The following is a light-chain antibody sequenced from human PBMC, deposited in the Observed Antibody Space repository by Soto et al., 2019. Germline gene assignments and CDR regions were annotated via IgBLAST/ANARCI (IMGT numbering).Light chain of an antibody. CDR1: MRDVGAYNL. CDR3: SSYTSSGTLI. Sequence: QSALTQPASVSGSAGQSITISCSGTMRDVGAYNLVSWYQQHPGTAPKLIIYEVTNRPSGVSYRFFGSKSGNTASLTISGLQAEDEADYYCSSYTSSGTLIFGGGTKLTVL. V-gene: IGLV2-14*01. CDR2: EVT. J-gene: IGLJ2*01.